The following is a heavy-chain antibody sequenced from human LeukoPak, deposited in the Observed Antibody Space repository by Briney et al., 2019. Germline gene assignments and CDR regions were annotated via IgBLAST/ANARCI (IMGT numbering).Heavy chain of an antibody. D-gene: IGHD6-19*01. J-gene: IGHJ4*02. CDR1: GFTFSSYA. V-gene: IGHV3-23*01. CDR2: ISGSGGST. CDR3: AKDFSGLGYYFDH. Sequence: PGGSLRLSCAASGFTFSSYAMSWVRQAPGKGLEWVSAISGSGGSTYYADSVKGRFTISRDNSKNTLYLQMNSLRGEDTAVYYCAKDFSGLGYYFDHWGQGTLVTVSS.